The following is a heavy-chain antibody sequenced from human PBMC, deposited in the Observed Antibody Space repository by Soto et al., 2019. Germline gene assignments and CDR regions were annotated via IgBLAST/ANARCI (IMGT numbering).Heavy chain of an antibody. CDR2: ISGSGGST. D-gene: IGHD3-3*01. J-gene: IGHJ3*02. V-gene: IGHV3-23*01. CDR3: VKGGYYDFWCGYPKAFDI. CDR1: GFTFSSYA. Sequence: EVQLLESGGGLVQPGGSLRLSCAASGFTFSSYAMSWVRQAPGKGLEWVSAISGSGGSTYYADSVKGRLTISRDNPKNMLYLQINSLRDEDTAVYYCVKGGYYDFWCGYPKAFDIWGQGTMVTVSS.